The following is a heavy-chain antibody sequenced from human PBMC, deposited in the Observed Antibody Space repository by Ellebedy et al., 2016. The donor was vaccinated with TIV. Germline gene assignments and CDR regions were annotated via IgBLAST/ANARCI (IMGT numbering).Heavy chain of an antibody. CDR1: GFTFSSYE. Sequence: PGGSLRLSCAASGFTFSSYEMNWVRQAPGKGLEWVSYISNSDSTIYYADSVKGRFTISRDNAKNSLFLQMNSLRAEDTAVYYCAREITPILDYWGQGTLVTVSS. V-gene: IGHV3-48*03. J-gene: IGHJ4*02. CDR3: AREITPILDY. D-gene: IGHD2-15*01. CDR2: ISNSDSTI.